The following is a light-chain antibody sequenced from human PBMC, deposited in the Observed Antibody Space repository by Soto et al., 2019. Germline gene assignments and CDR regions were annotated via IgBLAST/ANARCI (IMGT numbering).Light chain of an antibody. CDR1: QTIGSN. V-gene: IGKV3-20*01. CDR2: DVS. Sequence: VMTQSPATLSVSPGERATLSCWASQTIGSNLAWYQQKPGQAPRLLIYDVSNRASGIPARFSGSGSETDFTLTISRLEPEDFAVYYCQQYGSSLGVTFGGGTKVDI. CDR3: QQYGSSLGVT. J-gene: IGKJ4*01.